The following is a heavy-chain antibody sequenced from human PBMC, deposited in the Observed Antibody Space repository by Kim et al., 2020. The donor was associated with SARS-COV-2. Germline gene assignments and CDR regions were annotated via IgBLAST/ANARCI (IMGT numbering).Heavy chain of an antibody. CDR2: IRSKANSYAT. J-gene: IGHJ3*01. Sequence: GGSLRLSCAASGFTFSGSAMHWVCQASGKGLEWVGRIRSKANSYATAYAASVKGRFTISRDDSKNTAYLQMNSLKTEDTAVYYCTRLGYSGYDSVWGQGTMVTVSS. CDR1: GFTFSGSA. V-gene: IGHV3-73*01. CDR3: TRLGYSGYDSV. D-gene: IGHD5-12*01.